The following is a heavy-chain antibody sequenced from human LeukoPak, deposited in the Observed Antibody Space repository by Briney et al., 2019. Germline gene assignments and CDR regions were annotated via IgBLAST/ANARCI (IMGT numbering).Heavy chain of an antibody. CDR3: VREVPML. V-gene: IGHV3-53*01. CDR2: IFSGGTT. CDR1: GFTVSNYF. D-gene: IGHD3-10*02. Sequence: GGSLSLSCTASGFTVSNYFMSWVRPAPGKGLEWVSVIFSGGTTFHADSVKGRFTVFRDVSKNTVYLQMNNLRVDDTATYYCVREVPMLWGQGALVTVTS. J-gene: IGHJ4*02.